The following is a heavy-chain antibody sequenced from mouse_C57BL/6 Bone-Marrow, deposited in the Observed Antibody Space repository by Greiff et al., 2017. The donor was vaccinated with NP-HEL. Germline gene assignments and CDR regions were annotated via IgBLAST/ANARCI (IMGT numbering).Heavy chain of an antibody. D-gene: IGHD1-1*01. CDR3: ARDSGTTVHYFDY. J-gene: IGHJ2*01. CDR1: GFTFSDYY. CDR2: INYDGSST. Sequence: EVKLVESEGGLVQPGSSMKLSCTASGFTFSDYYMAWVRQVPEKGLEWVANINYDGSSTYYLDSLKSRFIISRDNAKNILYLQMSSLKSEDTATYYCARDSGTTVHYFDYWGQGTTLTVSS. V-gene: IGHV5-16*01.